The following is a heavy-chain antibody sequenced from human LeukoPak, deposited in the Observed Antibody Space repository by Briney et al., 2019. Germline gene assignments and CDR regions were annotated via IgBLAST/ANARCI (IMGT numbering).Heavy chain of an antibody. D-gene: IGHD3-10*01. CDR1: GGSFSGYY. V-gene: IGHV4-34*01. Sequence: KRSETLSLTCAVYGGSFSGYYWSWIRQPPGKGLEWIGEINHSGSTNYNPSLKSRVTISVDTSKNQFSLKLSSVTAADTAVYYCARTTMVRGTYYMDVWGKGTTVTISS. CDR2: INHSGST. CDR3: ARTTMVRGTYYMDV. J-gene: IGHJ6*03.